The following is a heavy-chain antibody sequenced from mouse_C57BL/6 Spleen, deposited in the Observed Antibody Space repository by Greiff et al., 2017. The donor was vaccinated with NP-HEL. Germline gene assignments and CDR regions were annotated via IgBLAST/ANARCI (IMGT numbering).Heavy chain of an antibody. CDR1: GYAFSSSW. CDR3: ARRPTVVAHWYFDV. V-gene: IGHV1-82*01. Sequence: VQLQESGPELVKPGASVKISCKASGYAFSSSWMNWVKQRPGKGLEWIGRIYPGDGDTNYNGKFKGKATLTADKSSSTAYMQLSSLTSEDSAVYFCARRPTVVAHWYFDVWGTGTTVTVSS. D-gene: IGHD1-1*01. CDR2: IYPGDGDT. J-gene: IGHJ1*03.